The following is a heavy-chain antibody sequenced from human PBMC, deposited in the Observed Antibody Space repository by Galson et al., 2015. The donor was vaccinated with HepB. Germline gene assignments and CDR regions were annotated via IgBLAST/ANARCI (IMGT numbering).Heavy chain of an antibody. V-gene: IGHV3-53*01. CDR2: IYSGGST. CDR3: ARASSFSLRGYYFDY. D-gene: IGHD3-10*01. Sequence: SLRLSCAASGFTVSSNYMSWVRQAPGKGLEWVSVIYSGGSTYYADSVKGRFTISRDNSKNTLYLQMNSLRAEDTAVYYCARASSFSLRGYYFDYWGQGTLVTVSS. J-gene: IGHJ4*02. CDR1: GFTVSSNY.